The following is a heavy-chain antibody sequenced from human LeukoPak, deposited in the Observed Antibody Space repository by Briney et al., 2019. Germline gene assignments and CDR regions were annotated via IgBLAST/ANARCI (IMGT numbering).Heavy chain of an antibody. Sequence: GASVKVSCKASGYTFTGYYMHWVRLAPGQGLEWMGWINPNSGGTNYAQKFQGRVTMTRDTSISTAYMELSRLRSDDTAVYYCARAQWLVPFFDYWGQGTLVTVSS. V-gene: IGHV1-2*02. J-gene: IGHJ4*02. D-gene: IGHD6-19*01. CDR3: ARAQWLVPFFDY. CDR1: GYTFTGYY. CDR2: INPNSGGT.